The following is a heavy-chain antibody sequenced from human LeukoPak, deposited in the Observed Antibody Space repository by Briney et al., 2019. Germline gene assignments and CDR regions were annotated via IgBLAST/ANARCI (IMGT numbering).Heavy chain of an antibody. CDR1: GFTFSDYY. Sequence: GGSLRLSCAASGFTFSDYYMSWIRQAPGKGLEWVSYISSSGSTIYYADSVKGRFTISRDNAKNSLYLQMNSPRAEDTAVYYCARDAPITTITYYYYMDVWGKGTTVTVSS. V-gene: IGHV3-11*04. D-gene: IGHD3-22*01. J-gene: IGHJ6*03. CDR2: ISSSGSTI. CDR3: ARDAPITTITYYYYMDV.